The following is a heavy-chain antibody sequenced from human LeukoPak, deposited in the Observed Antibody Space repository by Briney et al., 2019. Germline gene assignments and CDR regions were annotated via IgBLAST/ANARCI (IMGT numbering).Heavy chain of an antibody. CDR3: ARPVDCSGGSCLNFDY. D-gene: IGHD2-15*01. CDR1: GYSFTSYW. J-gene: IGHJ4*02. Sequence: GESLKISCKGSGYSFTSYWIGWVRQMPGKGLEWMGIIYPSDSDTRYSPSFQGQVTISADKSISTAYLQWSSLKASDTAMYYCARPVDCSGGSCLNFDYWGQGTLVTVSS. CDR2: IYPSDSDT. V-gene: IGHV5-51*01.